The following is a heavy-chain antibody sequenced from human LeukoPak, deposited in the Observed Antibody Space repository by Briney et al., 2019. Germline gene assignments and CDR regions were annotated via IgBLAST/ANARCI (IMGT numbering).Heavy chain of an antibody. J-gene: IGHJ4*02. CDR2: ISYDGSNK. CDR1: GFTFSSYA. CDR3: AGAPTYDSSGYYLDY. V-gene: IGHV3-30-3*01. Sequence: PGGSLRLSCAASGFTFSSYAMHWVRQAPGKGLEWVAVISYDGSNKYYADSVKGRFTISRDNSKNTLYLQMNSLRAEDTAVYYCAGAPTYDSSGYYLDYWGQGTLVTVSS. D-gene: IGHD3-22*01.